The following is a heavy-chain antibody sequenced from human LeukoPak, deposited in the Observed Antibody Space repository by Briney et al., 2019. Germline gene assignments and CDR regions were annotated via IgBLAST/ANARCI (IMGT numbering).Heavy chain of an antibody. CDR2: ISSSSSTI. J-gene: IGHJ4*02. D-gene: IGHD1-26*01. CDR1: GFTFSSYS. V-gene: IGHV3-48*04. Sequence: PGGSLRLSCAASGFTFSSYSMNWVRQAPGKGLEWVSYISSSSSTIYYADSVKGRFTISRDNAKNSLYLQMNSLRAEDTAVYYCASIDPRKHEWELPLLDYWGQGTLVTVSS. CDR3: ASIDPRKHEWELPLLDY.